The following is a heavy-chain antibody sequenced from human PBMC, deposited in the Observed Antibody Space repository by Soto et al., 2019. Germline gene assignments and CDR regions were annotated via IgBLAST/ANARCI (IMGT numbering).Heavy chain of an antibody. Sequence: HPGGSLRLSCAASGFTFDDYAMHWVRQAPGKGLEWVTGISWNSDTIGYADSVKGRFTISRDNAKNPLYLQMNSLRAEDTAFYYCARDVWSRASGPPDSWGQGTLVTVSS. CDR3: ARDVWSRASGPPDS. D-gene: IGHD3-10*01. CDR2: ISWNSDTI. V-gene: IGHV3-9*01. CDR1: GFTFDDYA. J-gene: IGHJ4*02.